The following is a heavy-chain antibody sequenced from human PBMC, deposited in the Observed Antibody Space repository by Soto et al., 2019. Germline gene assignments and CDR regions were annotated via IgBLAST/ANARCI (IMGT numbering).Heavy chain of an antibody. CDR2: IWYDGSNK. Sequence: GGSLRLSCAASGFTFSSYGMHWVRQAPGKGLEWVAVIWYDGSNKYYADSVKGRFTISRDNSKNTLYLQMNSLRAEDTAVYYCARVGTATIFGLYSIQRNLFSSSAQRTLVTVSS. D-gene: IGHD3-3*01. CDR3: ARVGTATIFGLYSIQRNLFSS. J-gene: IGHJ5*01. V-gene: IGHV3-33*01. CDR1: GFTFSSYG.